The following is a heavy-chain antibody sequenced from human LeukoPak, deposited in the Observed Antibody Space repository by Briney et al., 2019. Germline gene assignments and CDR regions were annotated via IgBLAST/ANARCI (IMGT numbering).Heavy chain of an antibody. D-gene: IGHD1-26*01. CDR2: IIPIFGTA. J-gene: IGHJ6*02. CDR1: GGTFSSYA. Sequence: SVKVSCKASGGTFSSYAISWVRQAPGQGLEWMGGIIPIFGTANYAQKFQGGVTITADESTSTAYMELSSLRSEDTAVYYCARDSSKYSGSYYVDYYYGMDVWGQGTTVTVSS. CDR3: ARDSSKYSGSYYVDYYYGMDV. V-gene: IGHV1-69*13.